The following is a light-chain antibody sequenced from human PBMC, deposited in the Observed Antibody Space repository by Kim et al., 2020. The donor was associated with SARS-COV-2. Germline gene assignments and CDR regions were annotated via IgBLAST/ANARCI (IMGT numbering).Light chain of an antibody. J-gene: IGKJ5*01. CDR1: QSFSSN. Sequence: EIVMTQSPATLSVSPGERATLSCRASQSFSSNLAWYQQKPGQAPRLLIYGASTRATGIPARFSGSESGTEFTLTISSLQSEDFAVYYCQQYNNWPITFGQGTRLEIK. V-gene: IGKV3-15*01. CDR2: GAS. CDR3: QQYNNWPIT.